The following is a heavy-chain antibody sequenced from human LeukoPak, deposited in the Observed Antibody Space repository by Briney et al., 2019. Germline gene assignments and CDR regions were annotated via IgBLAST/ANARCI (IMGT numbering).Heavy chain of an antibody. CDR2: INPDSGAT. CDR3: AAAALYGGYDFDF. J-gene: IGHJ4*02. Sequence: ASVKVSCKPSVYTFTGFYMHWVRQAPGQGREWMGRINPDSGATNSAPRFQGRVTLNSDTSINAVYMELMKLRFDDTAVYYCAAAALYGGYDFDFGGQGTLVSVSS. D-gene: IGHD6-25*01. CDR1: VYTFTGFY. V-gene: IGHV1-2*06.